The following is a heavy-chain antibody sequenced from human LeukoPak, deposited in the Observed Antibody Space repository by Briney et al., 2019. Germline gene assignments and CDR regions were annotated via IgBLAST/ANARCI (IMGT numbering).Heavy chain of an antibody. Sequence: GGSLRLSCAASGFTFSSYAMSWVRQAPGRGLEWVSAISGSGGSTNYAGSVKGRFTISRDNSKNTLYLQMNSLRAEDTAVYYCAKGAPVATAYSRPGYWGQGTLVTVSS. J-gene: IGHJ4*02. CDR2: ISGSGGST. CDR3: AKGAPVATAYSRPGY. D-gene: IGHD5-12*01. V-gene: IGHV3-23*01. CDR1: GFTFSSYA.